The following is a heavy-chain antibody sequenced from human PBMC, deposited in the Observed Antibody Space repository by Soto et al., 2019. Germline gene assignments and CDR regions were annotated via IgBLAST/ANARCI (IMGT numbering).Heavy chain of an antibody. J-gene: IGHJ5*02. CDR1: GYTFTSYG. D-gene: IGHD6-13*01. CDR2: ISAYNGNT. CDR3: ARIRGYSSSWPGDGLDP. Sequence: QVQLVQSGAEVKKPGASVKVSCKASGYTFTSYGISWVRQAPGQGLEWMGWISAYNGNTNYAQKLQARVTMTTDTSTCTAYMELRSERTDDTGVYHCARIRGYSSSWPGDGLDPWGQGTLVTVSS. V-gene: IGHV1-18*01.